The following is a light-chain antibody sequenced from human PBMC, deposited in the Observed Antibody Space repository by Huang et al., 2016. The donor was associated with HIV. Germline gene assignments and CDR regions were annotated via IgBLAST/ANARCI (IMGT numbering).Light chain of an antibody. J-gene: IGKJ4*01. CDR3: QQSYSTLLT. CDR1: QTISTY. CDR2: AAS. V-gene: IGKV1-39*01. Sequence: DIQMTQSPSSLSASVGDRVTITCRASQTISTYLNWYQQRPGTAPKLRIYAASSLQSGVPSRFIGSGSGTDFTLTISSLQPEDFATYYCQQSYSTLLTFGGGTKVAIK.